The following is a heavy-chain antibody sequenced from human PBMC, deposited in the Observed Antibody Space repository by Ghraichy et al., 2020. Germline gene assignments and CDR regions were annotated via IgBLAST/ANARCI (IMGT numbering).Heavy chain of an antibody. CDR3: ARLQTWLRLEIGYSYYGLDV. J-gene: IGHJ6*02. CDR2: ISSSGNSI. Sequence: GGSLRLSCTASGFTFSNYEMNWVRQAPGKGLEWISYISSSGNSIYYADSVKGRITISRDNAKNSVYLQMNSLRAEDTAVYYGARLQTWLRLEIGYSYYGLDVWGLGTTVTVSS. V-gene: IGHV3-48*03. D-gene: IGHD5-12*01. CDR1: GFTFSNYE.